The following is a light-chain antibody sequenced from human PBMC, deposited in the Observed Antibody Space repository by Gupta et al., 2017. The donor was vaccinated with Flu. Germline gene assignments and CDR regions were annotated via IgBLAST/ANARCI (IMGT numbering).Light chain of an antibody. CDR1: QSILHTANNKNY. CDR2: WAS. CDR3: QQYYGSPLT. J-gene: IGKJ1*01. Sequence: DIVMTQSPDSLPVSLGERATINCKSSQSILHTANNKNYLAWYQQKPGQPPKLLIYWASTQESGVPDRFSGSGSGTDFTLTISSLQAEDVAVYYCQQYYGSPLTFGQGTKVEIK. V-gene: IGKV4-1*01.